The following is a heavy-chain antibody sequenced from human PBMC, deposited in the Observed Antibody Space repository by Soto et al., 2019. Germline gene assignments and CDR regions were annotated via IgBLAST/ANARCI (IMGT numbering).Heavy chain of an antibody. CDR3: ARRGYRRRQPIDY. J-gene: IGHJ4*02. CDR2: IYYSGST. D-gene: IGHD4-4*01. V-gene: IGHV4-39*01. Sequence: QLQLQESGPGLVKPSETLSLTCTVSGGSISSSSYYWGWIRQPPGKGLEWIGSIYYSGSTYYNPSLKSRVTISVDTSKNQFSLKLSSVTAADTAVYYCARRGYRRRQPIDYWGQGTLVTVSS. CDR1: GGSISSSSYY.